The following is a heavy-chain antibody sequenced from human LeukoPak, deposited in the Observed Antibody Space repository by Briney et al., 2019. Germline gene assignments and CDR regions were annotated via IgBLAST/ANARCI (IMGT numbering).Heavy chain of an antibody. CDR3: VRQQNWGFDY. J-gene: IGHJ4*02. D-gene: IGHD7-27*01. CDR1: GGSISSGSYY. Sequence: SESLSLTCTVSGGSISSGSYYWSWIRQPAGKGLEWIGRIYTSGSTNYNPSLKSRVTISVDTSKNQFSLKLSSVTAADTAVYYCVRQQNWGFDYWGQGTLVTVSS. CDR2: IYTSGST. V-gene: IGHV4-61*02.